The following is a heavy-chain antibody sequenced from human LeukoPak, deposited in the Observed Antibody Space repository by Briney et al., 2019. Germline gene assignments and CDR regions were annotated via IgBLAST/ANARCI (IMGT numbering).Heavy chain of an antibody. CDR1: GYTFTVYS. Sequence: ASVKVSFKASGYTFTVYSIHWVRQAPGQGLEWMGWIKPNSGGTNYAQNFQGRVTMTRDTSISTAYMELSRLRSDDPAFYYCARDGGAGGVFDYWGQGTLVTVSS. D-gene: IGHD2-15*01. CDR2: IKPNSGGT. CDR3: ARDGGAGGVFDY. J-gene: IGHJ4*02. V-gene: IGHV1-2*02.